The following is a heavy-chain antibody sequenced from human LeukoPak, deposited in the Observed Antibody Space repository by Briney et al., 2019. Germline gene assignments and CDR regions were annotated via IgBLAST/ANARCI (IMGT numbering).Heavy chain of an antibody. CDR3: ARDRGPDQYYQIDY. Sequence: SDTLSLTCTSSGGSISSYYWRWIRQPGGKGLECLGRIYTSGSTNYNPSLKSRVTISVDTSKNQFSLKLSSVTAADTAVYYCARDRGPDQYYQIDYWGQGTLVTVSS. J-gene: IGHJ4*02. CDR2: IYTSGST. V-gene: IGHV4-4*07. CDR1: GGSISSYY. D-gene: IGHD2-2*01.